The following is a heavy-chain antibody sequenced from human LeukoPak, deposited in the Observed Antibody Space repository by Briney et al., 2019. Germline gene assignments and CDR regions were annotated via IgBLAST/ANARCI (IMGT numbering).Heavy chain of an antibody. J-gene: IGHJ3*02. Sequence: GGSLRLSRAASGFTFDDYAMHWVRQAPGKGLEWVSGISWNSGSIGYADSVKGRFTISRDNAKNSLYLQMNSLRAEDTALYYCAKDITSRPRDAFDIWGQGTMVTVSS. CDR3: AKDITSRPRDAFDI. V-gene: IGHV3-9*01. CDR2: ISWNSGSI. CDR1: GFTFDDYA.